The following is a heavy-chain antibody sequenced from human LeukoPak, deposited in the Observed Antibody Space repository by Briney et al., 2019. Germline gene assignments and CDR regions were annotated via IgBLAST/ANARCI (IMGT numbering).Heavy chain of an antibody. D-gene: IGHD3-3*01. J-gene: IGHJ4*02. CDR2: ISYDGSNK. V-gene: IGHV3-30-3*01. Sequence: GGSLRLSCAASGFTFSSYAMSWVRQAPGKGLEWVAVISYDGSNKYYADSVKGRFTISRDNSKNTLYLQMNSLRAEDTAVYYCARDGITIFGVVMAVVDYWGQGTLVTVSS. CDR1: GFTFSSYA. CDR3: ARDGITIFGVVMAVVDY.